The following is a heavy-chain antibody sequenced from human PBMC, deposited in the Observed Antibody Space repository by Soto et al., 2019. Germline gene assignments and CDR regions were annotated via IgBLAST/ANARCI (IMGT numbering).Heavy chain of an antibody. J-gene: IGHJ4*02. D-gene: IGHD6-13*01. Sequence: ASVKVSCKASGYTFTSYYMHWVRQAPGQGIEWMGIINPSGGRTTYSQRFQGRVTITADRSTTTAYMELSSLTFEDTAFYYCARDRKNSIWPNFGAWGPGTLVTVSS. CDR1: GYTFTSYY. V-gene: IGHV1-46*01. CDR2: INPSGGRT. CDR3: ARDRKNSIWPNFGA.